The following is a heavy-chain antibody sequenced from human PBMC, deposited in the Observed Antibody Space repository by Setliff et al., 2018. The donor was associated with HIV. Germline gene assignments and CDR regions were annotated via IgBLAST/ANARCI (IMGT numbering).Heavy chain of an antibody. J-gene: IGHJ6*03. D-gene: IGHD3-22*01. CDR2: MNPNSGNT. Sequence: GASVKVSCKASGYTFSSNDINWVRQATGQGLEWMGWMNPNSGNTGYAQEFQGRVTMTRDTSISTAYMELNSLKFEDTAVYYCARARRDSYDRGRRNHYYIDVWGKGTTVTVSS. CDR1: GYTFSSND. V-gene: IGHV1-8*01. CDR3: ARARRDSYDRGRRNHYYIDV.